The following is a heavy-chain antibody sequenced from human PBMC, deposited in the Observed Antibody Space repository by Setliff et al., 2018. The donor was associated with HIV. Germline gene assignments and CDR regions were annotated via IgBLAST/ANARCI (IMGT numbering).Heavy chain of an antibody. CDR1: GGSISSGGYY. V-gene: IGHV4-31*03. CDR3: ARGAYYDILTAYFSYFDL. CDR2: IYYSGST. D-gene: IGHD3-9*01. Sequence: TLSLTCTVSGGSISSGGYYWSWIRQHPGKGLEWIGYIYYSGSTYYNPSLKSRVTMSLDTSKNQFSLKLRSVTAADTAVYYCARGAYYDILTAYFSYFDLWGRGTLVTVSS. J-gene: IGHJ2*01.